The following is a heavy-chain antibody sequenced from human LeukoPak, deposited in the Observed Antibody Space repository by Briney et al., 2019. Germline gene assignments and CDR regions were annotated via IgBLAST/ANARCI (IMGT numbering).Heavy chain of an antibody. D-gene: IGHD4-11*01. CDR2: IYTSGNT. J-gene: IGHJ4*02. CDR3: ARGRDTTTPGSFDF. Sequence: PSETLSLTCTVSSGSIKSYCWSWIRQPAGKGLEWIGRIYTSGNTDYNPSLKSRATMSIDTSKNQFSLKLSSVTAADTAVYYCARGRDTTTPGSFDFWGQGTLVTVSS. V-gene: IGHV4-4*07. CDR1: SGSIKSYC.